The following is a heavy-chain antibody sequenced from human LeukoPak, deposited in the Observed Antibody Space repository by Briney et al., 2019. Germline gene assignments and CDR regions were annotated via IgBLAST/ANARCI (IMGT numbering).Heavy chain of an antibody. Sequence: SETLSLTCTVSGGSIGSSYYYWGWIRQPPGKGLEWIGSIYDSGSTYYNPSLKSRVTISVDTSKNQFSLKLSSVTAADTAVYYCARGISGSSYLTWFDPWGQGTLVTVSS. CDR3: ARGISGSSYLTWFDP. CDR1: GGSIGSSYYY. J-gene: IGHJ5*02. D-gene: IGHD6-13*01. CDR2: IYDSGST. V-gene: IGHV4-39*07.